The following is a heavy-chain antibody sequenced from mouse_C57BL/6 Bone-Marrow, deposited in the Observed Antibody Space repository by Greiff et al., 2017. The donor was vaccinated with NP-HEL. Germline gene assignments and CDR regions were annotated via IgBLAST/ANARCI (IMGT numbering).Heavy chain of an antibody. J-gene: IGHJ3*01. D-gene: IGHD1-1*01. V-gene: IGHV3-1*01. CDR1: GYSITSGYD. Sequence: VQLQQSGPGMVKPSQSLSLTCTVTGYSITSGYDWHWIRHFPGNKLEWMGYISYSGSTNYNPSLKSRISITHDTSKNHFFLKLNSVTTEDTATYYCARDGGAYGSSPAWFAYWGQGTLVTVSA. CDR2: ISYSGST. CDR3: ARDGGAYGSSPAWFAY.